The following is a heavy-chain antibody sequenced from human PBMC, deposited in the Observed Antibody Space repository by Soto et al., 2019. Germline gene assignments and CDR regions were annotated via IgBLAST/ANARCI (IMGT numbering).Heavy chain of an antibody. Sequence: QVQLVESGGGVVQPGRSLRLSCAASGFTFSSYAMHWVRQAPGKGLEWVAVISYDGSNKYYADSVKGRFTISRDNSKNTLYLQMNSLRAEDTAVYYGAREAPDYNVSPVMGVWCQGATVSVSS. CDR1: GFTFSSYA. D-gene: IGHD4-4*01. CDR3: AREAPDYNVSPVMGV. CDR2: ISYDGSNK. J-gene: IGHJ6*02. V-gene: IGHV3-30-3*01.